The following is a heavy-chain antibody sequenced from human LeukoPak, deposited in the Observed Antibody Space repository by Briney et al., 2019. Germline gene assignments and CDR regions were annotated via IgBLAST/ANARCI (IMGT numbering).Heavy chain of an antibody. Sequence: SETLSLTCTVSGGSISSSSYYWGWIRQPPGKGLEWIGSIYYSGSTYYNPSLKSRVTISVDTSKNQFSLKLSSETAADTAVYYCARVPLGQWLANYFDYWGQGTLVTVSS. CDR1: GGSISSSSYY. CDR2: IYYSGST. V-gene: IGHV4-39*01. J-gene: IGHJ4*02. D-gene: IGHD6-19*01. CDR3: ARVPLGQWLANYFDY.